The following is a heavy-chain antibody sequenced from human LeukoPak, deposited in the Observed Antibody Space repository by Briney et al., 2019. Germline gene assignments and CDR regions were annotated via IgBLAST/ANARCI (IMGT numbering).Heavy chain of an antibody. CDR2: IRFDGSNK. J-gene: IGHJ4*02. CDR1: GFTFSIYG. Sequence: GGSLRLSCAASGFTFSIYGMHWVRQAPGKGLEWEAFIRFDGSNKYYADSVKGRFTISRDNSKNTLYLQMNSPRAEDTAVYYCAKSQSGSFHYFDYWGQGTLVTVSS. V-gene: IGHV3-30*02. D-gene: IGHD1-26*01. CDR3: AKSQSGSFHYFDY.